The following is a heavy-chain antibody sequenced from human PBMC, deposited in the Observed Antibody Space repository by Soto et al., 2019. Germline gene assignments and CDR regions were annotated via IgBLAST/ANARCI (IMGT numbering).Heavy chain of an antibody. V-gene: IGHV4-39*01. CDR3: YMDV. Sequence: SETLSLTCTVSGGSISSSSYYWGWIRQPPGKGLEWIGSIYYSGSTYYNPSLKSRVTISVDTSKNQFSLKLSSVTASGIAALVDYMDVWGKGTTVTVSS. CDR2: IYYSGST. CDR1: GGSISSSSYY. J-gene: IGHJ6*03. D-gene: IGHD6-13*01.